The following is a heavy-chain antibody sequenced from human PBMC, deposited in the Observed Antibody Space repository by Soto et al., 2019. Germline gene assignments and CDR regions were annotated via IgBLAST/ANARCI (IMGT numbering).Heavy chain of an antibody. D-gene: IGHD2-8*01. Sequence: QVQLVQSGAEVKNSGASVKVSCKASSYTFTSYGFSWVRQAPGQGLEWMGWISASNGNTNYAQKLQGRDTMTTDTSIRTSYMEQRTLRVSDTATYYCASDSARYCSDGVCYQGYYYFAMDVWGHGTTVTVS. J-gene: IGHJ6*02. CDR1: SYTFTSYG. CDR2: ISASNGNT. V-gene: IGHV1-18*01. CDR3: ASDSARYCSDGVCYQGYYYFAMDV.